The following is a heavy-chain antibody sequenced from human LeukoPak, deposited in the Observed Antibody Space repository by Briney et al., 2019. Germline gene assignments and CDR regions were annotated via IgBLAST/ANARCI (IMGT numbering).Heavy chain of an antibody. CDR1: GFTLSSYA. J-gene: IGHJ4*02. D-gene: IGHD3-22*01. CDR3: ARTLYHYYDSSGYYY. Sequence: GRSLRLSCAASGFTLSSYAMHWVRQAPGKGLEWVAVISYDGSNKYYADSVKGRFTISRDNSKNTLYLQMNSLRAEDTAVYYCARTLYHYYDSSGYYYWGQGTLVTVSS. CDR2: ISYDGSNK. V-gene: IGHV3-30-3*01.